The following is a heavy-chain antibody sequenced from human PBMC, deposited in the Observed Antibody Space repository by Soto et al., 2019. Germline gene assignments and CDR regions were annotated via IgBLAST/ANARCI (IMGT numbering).Heavy chain of an antibody. CDR3: ARDKITGLFDY. J-gene: IGHJ4*02. CDR2: INHSGST. D-gene: IGHD2-8*02. CDR1: GGSISSGGYY. V-gene: IGHV4-39*07. Sequence: PSETLSLTCTVSGGSISSGGYYWSWIRQHPGTGLEWIGEINHSGSTNYNPSLKSRVTISVDTSKNQFSLKLTSVTAADTAVYYCARDKITGLFDYWGQATLVTVSS.